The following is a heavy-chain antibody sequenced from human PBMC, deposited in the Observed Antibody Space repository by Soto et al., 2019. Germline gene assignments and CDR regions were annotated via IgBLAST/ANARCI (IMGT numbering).Heavy chain of an antibody. CDR3: ARLRGTNIRGGMVV. Sequence: EWSLRLSCAASGFTFSSYSMNWVRQAPGKGLEWVSSISSSSSYIYYADSVKGRFTISRDKAKNSLYLQMNSLRAEDTAVYYCARLRGTNIRGGMVVQDQVTMHTVS. CDR2: ISSSSSYI. CDR1: GFTFSSYS. J-gene: IGHJ6*02. D-gene: IGHD4-17*01. V-gene: IGHV3-21*01.